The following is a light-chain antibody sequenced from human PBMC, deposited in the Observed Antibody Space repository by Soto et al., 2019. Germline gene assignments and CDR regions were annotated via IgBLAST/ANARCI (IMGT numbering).Light chain of an antibody. CDR2: WAS. CDR1: QSVLYSSNNKNY. J-gene: IGKJ1*01. CDR3: QQYYSTPWT. Sequence: DIVMTQSPDSLAVSLGERATINCKSSQSVLYSSNNKNYLTWYQQKPGQPPKLLIYWASTRESGVPDRISGSGSGTEFTLIISGLQAEDVAVYYCQQYYSTPWTFDQGTKVEIK. V-gene: IGKV4-1*01.